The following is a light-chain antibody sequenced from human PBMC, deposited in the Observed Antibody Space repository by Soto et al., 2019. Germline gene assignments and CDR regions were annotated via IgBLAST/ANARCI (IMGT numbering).Light chain of an antibody. CDR2: DAS. CDR1: HDVSRN. J-gene: IGKJ4*01. CDR3: RQYNSMLS. Sequence: DIQMTQSPSSLSASVGDRATIACQSSHDVSRNLNWFQQKPGEAPKLLIYDASNLERGVPSRFSGSGSGTDFTLTISSLQPEDVATYYCRQYNSMLSFGGGTEVEIK. V-gene: IGKV1-33*01.